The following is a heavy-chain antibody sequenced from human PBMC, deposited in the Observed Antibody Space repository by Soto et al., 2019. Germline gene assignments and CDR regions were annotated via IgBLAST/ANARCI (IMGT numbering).Heavy chain of an antibody. Sequence: SETLSLTCTVSGGSINNSSFYWGWVRQPPGKRLEWIGSIYYSGSAYYNPSLKSRLTISVDTSKNQFSLNLSSVTAADTAVYFCARRPLVRGIIPYYFDSWGQGTLLTVSS. D-gene: IGHD3-10*01. CDR1: GGSINNSSFY. CDR2: IYYSGSA. J-gene: IGHJ4*02. V-gene: IGHV4-39*01. CDR3: ARRPLVRGIIPYYFDS.